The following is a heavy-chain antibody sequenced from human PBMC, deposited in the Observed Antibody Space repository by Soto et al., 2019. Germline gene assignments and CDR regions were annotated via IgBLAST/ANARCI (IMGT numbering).Heavy chain of an antibody. CDR2: ISGGATDK. V-gene: IGHV3-7*01. J-gene: IGHJ4*02. CDR3: VREDWHRFDS. D-gene: IGHD2-21*01. CDR1: GFMFSAYW. Sequence: EVQLVESGGGLVQPGGSLRLSCAASGFMFSAYWMSWVRQDPGKGLEWVATISGGATDKFYVDSVKGRFTISRDDTKNSLYLQMNSLRDEDTAVYYCVREDWHRFDSWGQGPLVTVSS.